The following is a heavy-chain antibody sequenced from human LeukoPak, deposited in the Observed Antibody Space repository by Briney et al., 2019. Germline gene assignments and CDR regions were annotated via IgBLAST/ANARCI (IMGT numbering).Heavy chain of an antibody. J-gene: IGHJ4*02. CDR1: GFTFSNYT. CDR2: ISSRSSYI. V-gene: IGHV3-21*01. CDR3: ARDQGYFDWAYYFDY. Sequence: GGSLRLSCAASGFTFSNYTMNWVRQAPGKGLEWVSSISSRSSYIYYADSVKGRFTISRDNAKNSLYLQMNSLRAEDTAVYYCARDQGYFDWAYYFDYWGQGTLVTVSS. D-gene: IGHD3-9*01.